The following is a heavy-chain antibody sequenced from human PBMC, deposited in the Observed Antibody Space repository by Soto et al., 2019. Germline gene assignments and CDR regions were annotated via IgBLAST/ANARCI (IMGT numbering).Heavy chain of an antibody. CDR3: ARGMGGYFDY. D-gene: IGHD3-16*01. V-gene: IGHV1-2*02. J-gene: IGHJ4*02. Sequence: GASVKVSCKASGYTFTGYYMHWVRQAPGQRLEWMGWINANSGGTNYVQKFQGRVTITRDTSASTAYMELSCLRSEDTAVYYCARGMGGYFDYWGQGTLVTVSS. CDR1: GYTFTGYY. CDR2: INANSGGT.